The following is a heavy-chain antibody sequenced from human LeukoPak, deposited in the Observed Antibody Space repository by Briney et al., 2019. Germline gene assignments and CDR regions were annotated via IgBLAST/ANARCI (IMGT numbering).Heavy chain of an antibody. V-gene: IGHV3-23*01. CDR3: AKDTYYDFWSGFFD. CDR1: GFTFSSFA. D-gene: IGHD3-3*01. CDR2: ISGSGSGT. J-gene: IGHJ3*01. Sequence: GGSLRLSFAASGFTFSSFAMSWVRQAPGKGLEWVSGISGSGSGTYYADSVKGRFTISRDNSKNTLYLQVSNVRAEDTAVYYCAKDTYYDFWSGFFDWGQGTMVTVSS.